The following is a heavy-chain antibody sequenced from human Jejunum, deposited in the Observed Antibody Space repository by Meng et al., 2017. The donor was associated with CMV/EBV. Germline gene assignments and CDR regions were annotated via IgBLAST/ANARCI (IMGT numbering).Heavy chain of an antibody. Sequence: GFAVRRYWMQWVRQAPGECLVWVSRINGGGGGTTFADSVKGRFTISRDNAKNTLYLQMNSLRAEDTAVYYCARSAYYGSSGYYHDYWGQGTLVTVSS. V-gene: IGHV3-74*01. CDR2: INGGGGGT. D-gene: IGHD3-22*01. CDR1: GFAVRRYW. CDR3: ARSAYYGSSGYYHDY. J-gene: IGHJ4*02.